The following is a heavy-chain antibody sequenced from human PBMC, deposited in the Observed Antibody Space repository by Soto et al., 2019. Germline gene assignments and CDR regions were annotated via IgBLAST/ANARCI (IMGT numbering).Heavy chain of an antibody. CDR3: ARGLAITGFYYYYGMDV. V-gene: IGHV1-3*01. D-gene: IGHD1-20*01. CDR2: INAGNGNT. CDR1: GYTFTSYA. Sequence: ASVKVSCKASGYTFTSYAMHWVRQAPGQRLEWMGWINAGNGNTKYSQKFQGRVTITRDTSASTAYMELSSLRSEDTAVYYCARGLAITGFYYYYGMDVWGQGTTVTVSS. J-gene: IGHJ6*02.